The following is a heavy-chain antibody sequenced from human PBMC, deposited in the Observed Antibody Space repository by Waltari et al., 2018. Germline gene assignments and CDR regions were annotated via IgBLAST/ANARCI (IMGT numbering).Heavy chain of an antibody. CDR2: ISASGGSG. J-gene: IGHJ4*02. CDR1: GFTFKNYA. CDR3: AKGTCSGESCYLFDF. Sequence: VQLLDSGGGLVKPGGSLRLSCVASGFTFKNYAMTWVRQPPGKGLEWVSIISASGGSGSYADAVKGRFTISRDNFKNSVSLQLSRLRAEDTAVYYCAKGTCSGESCYLFDFWGQGSLVTVSS. D-gene: IGHD2-15*01. V-gene: IGHV3-23*01.